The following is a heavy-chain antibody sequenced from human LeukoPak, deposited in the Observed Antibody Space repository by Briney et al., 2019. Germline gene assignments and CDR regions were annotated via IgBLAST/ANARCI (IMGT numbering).Heavy chain of an antibody. V-gene: IGHV3-23*01. D-gene: IGHD5-24*01. J-gene: IGHJ6*02. CDR1: GFTFRNAW. CDR2: IGGSGAST. CDR3: AKEDGYSIFYAMDV. Sequence: PGGSLRLSCVGSGFTFRNAWMNWVRQAPGKGLEWVSGIGGSGASTYYADSVRGRFTISRDSSKNTVYLQMNSLRAEGTAVYYCAKEDGYSIFYAMDVWGQGTTVTVSS.